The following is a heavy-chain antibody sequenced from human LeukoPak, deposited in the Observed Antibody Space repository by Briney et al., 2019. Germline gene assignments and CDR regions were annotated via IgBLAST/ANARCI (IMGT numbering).Heavy chain of an antibody. J-gene: IGHJ3*02. CDR2: INHSGST. D-gene: IGHD5-12*01. V-gene: IGHV4-34*01. CDR1: GGSFSGYY. Sequence: SETLSLTCAVYGGSFSGYYWCWIRQPPGKGLEWMGEINHSGSTNYNPSLKSRVTISVDTSKNQFSLKLSSVTAAGTAVYYCAKPLATNDAFYIWGQGTMVAVSS. CDR3: AKPLATNDAFYI.